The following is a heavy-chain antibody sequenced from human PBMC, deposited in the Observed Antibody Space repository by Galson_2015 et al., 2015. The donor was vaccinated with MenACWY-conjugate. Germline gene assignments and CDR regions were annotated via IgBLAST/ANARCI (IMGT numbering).Heavy chain of an antibody. J-gene: IGHJ6*03. CDR2: IKSHTDGGKI. D-gene: IGHD2-21*01. CDR3: TTHKPDSWGGLLFHFYMDV. CDR1: TFTFSNAY. V-gene: IGHV3-15*01. Sequence: SLRLSCAGSTFTFSNAYMSWVRQAPGKGLEWVGRIKSHTDGGKIDYAVPARGRFTISRADSTNTLYLQMNSLKIEDTAVYYCTTHKPDSWGGLLFHFYMDVWGKGTTVTVSS.